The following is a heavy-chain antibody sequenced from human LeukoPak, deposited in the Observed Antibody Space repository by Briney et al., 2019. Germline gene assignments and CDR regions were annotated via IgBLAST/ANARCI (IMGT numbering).Heavy chain of an antibody. CDR2: MNPNSGNT. CDR3: ARAIRYCSGGSCPLYYMDV. J-gene: IGHJ6*03. V-gene: IGHV1-8*01. Sequence: ASVKVSCKASGYTFTRYGINWVRQATGQGLEWMGWMNPNSGNTGYAQKFQGRVTMTRNTSISTAYMELSSLRSEDTAVYYCARAIRYCSGGSCPLYYMDVWGKGTTVTISS. CDR1: GYTFTRYG. D-gene: IGHD2-15*01.